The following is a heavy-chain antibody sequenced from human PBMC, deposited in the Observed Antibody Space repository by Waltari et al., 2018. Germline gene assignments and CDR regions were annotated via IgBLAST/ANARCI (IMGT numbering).Heavy chain of an antibody. CDR2: FHHSGST. D-gene: IGHD3-22*01. CDR1: GGSINSGVSS. V-gene: IGHV4-30-2*01. CDR3: ARAPYDNDFDY. J-gene: IGHJ4*02. Sequence: QLQLQESGSGLVKPSQTLSLTCAVSGGSINSGVSSWSWIRQPPGKGLEWIGYFHHSGSTYYNPSLKSRVTISVDGSKNQFSLRLTSVTAADTAVYYCARAPYDNDFDYRGQGTLVTVSS.